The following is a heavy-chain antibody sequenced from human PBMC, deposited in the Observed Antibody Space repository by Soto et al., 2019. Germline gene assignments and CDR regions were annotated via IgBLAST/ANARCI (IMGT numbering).Heavy chain of an antibody. D-gene: IGHD5-12*01. CDR2: IYYSGST. Sequence: SETLSLTCTVSGGSISSYYWSWIRQPPGKGLEWIGYIYYSGSTNYNPSLKSRVTISVDTSKNQFSLKLSSVTAADTAVYYCARLYSGYDPSNYSSGLRTPKFDYWGQGTLVTVSS. CDR1: GGSISSYY. V-gene: IGHV4-59*08. J-gene: IGHJ4*02. CDR3: ARLYSGYDPSNYSSGLRTPKFDY.